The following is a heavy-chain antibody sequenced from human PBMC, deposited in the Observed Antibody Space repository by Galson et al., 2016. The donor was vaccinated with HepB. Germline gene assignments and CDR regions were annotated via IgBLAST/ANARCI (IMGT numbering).Heavy chain of an antibody. CDR2: IYYNGNT. D-gene: IGHD2-15*01. J-gene: IGHJ5*02. V-gene: IGHV4-31*03. Sequence: TLSLTCTVSGASISRGGDYWSWIRQHPGKGLEWIAYIYYNGNTYYNPSLRSRLSISLDTSKNQFSLKMNSVTAADTAVYYCARVGYKDLCSGGSCPVDLWGQGTLVTVSP. CDR1: GASISRGGDY. CDR3: ARVGYKDLCSGGSCPVDL.